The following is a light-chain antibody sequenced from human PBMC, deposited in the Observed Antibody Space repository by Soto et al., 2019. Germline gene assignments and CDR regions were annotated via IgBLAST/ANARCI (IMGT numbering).Light chain of an antibody. Sequence: QSVLTQPPSASGNPGQRVTISCSGSTSNVGTNTVNWYQQLPGTAPKLLIQRNNQRPSGVPARFSGSKSGTSASLAISGLRSEDEADYYCGGWDDSLSGPVFGGGTKLTVL. CDR2: RNN. CDR3: GGWDDSLSGPV. V-gene: IGLV1-47*01. J-gene: IGLJ2*01. CDR1: TSNVGTNT.